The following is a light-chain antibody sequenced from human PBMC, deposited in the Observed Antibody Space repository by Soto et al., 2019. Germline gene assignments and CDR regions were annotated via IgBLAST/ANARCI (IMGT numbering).Light chain of an antibody. CDR2: AAS. Sequence: DIQMTQSPSSLSASVGDRVTITCRASQTISNYLNWYQQKPGKAPKVLIYAASSLQSGVPSRFSGCGSGTDFTLTISSLQPEDVATYYCQQSSNTLALTFGGGTKVEIQ. CDR3: QQSSNTLALT. J-gene: IGKJ4*01. V-gene: IGKV1-39*01. CDR1: QTISNY.